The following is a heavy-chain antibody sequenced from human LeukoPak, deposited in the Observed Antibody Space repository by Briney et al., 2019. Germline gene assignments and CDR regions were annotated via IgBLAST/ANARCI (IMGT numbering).Heavy chain of an antibody. CDR1: GGSLSSYY. CDR3: ARVVRLVAADWFDP. J-gene: IGHJ5*02. Sequence: SETLSLTCTVSGGSLSSYYWSWIRQPPGKGLEWIGYMYYSGSTNYNPSLKSRVTISVDTSKNQFSLKLSSVTAADTAVYYCARVVRLVAADWFDPWGQGILVTVSS. V-gene: IGHV4-59*01. CDR2: MYYSGST. D-gene: IGHD6-25*01.